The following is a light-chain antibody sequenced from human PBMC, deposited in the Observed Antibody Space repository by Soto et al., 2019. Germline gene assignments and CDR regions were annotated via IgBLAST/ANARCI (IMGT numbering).Light chain of an antibody. J-gene: IGLJ2*01. Sequence: QSVLTQPPSASGSPGQSVTISCTGSSSDVGTYNYVSWYQQHPGKAPKLMIYEVSKRSSGVPDRFSGSKSGNTASLTVSGLQAEDEAYYYCSSYAGSKNLVFGGGTQLTVL. V-gene: IGLV2-8*01. CDR1: SSDVGTYNY. CDR2: EVS. CDR3: SSYAGSKNLV.